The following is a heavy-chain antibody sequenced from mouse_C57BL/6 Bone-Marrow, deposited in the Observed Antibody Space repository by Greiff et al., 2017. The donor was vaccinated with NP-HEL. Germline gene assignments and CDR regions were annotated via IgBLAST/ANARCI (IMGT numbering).Heavy chain of an antibody. V-gene: IGHV1-15*01. CDR3: TLYDYFSWFAY. Sequence: QVQLQQSGAELVRPGASVTLSCKASGYTFTDYEMHWVKQTPVHGLEWIGALDPETGGTAYNQKFKGKAILTADKSSSTAYMELRSLTSEDSAVYYCTLYDYFSWFAYWGQGTLVTVSA. CDR1: GYTFTDYE. D-gene: IGHD2-4*01. CDR2: LDPETGGT. J-gene: IGHJ3*01.